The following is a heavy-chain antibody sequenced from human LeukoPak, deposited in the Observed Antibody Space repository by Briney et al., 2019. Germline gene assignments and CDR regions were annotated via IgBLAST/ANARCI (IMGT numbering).Heavy chain of an antibody. D-gene: IGHD3-22*01. Sequence: PSETLSLTCTVSGGSISSSSYYWGWIRQPPGKGLEWIGSIYYSGSTYYNPSLKSRVTISVDTSKNQFSLKLSSVTAADTAVYYCAISNYYDSSGKGQDFDYWGQGTLVTVSS. V-gene: IGHV4-39*01. CDR2: IYYSGST. J-gene: IGHJ4*02. CDR1: GGSISSSSYY. CDR3: AISNYYDSSGKGQDFDY.